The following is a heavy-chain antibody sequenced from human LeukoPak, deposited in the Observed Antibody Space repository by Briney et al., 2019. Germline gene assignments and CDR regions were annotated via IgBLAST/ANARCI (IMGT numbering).Heavy chain of an antibody. D-gene: IGHD1-26*01. CDR1: GYSISSGYY. Sequence: SETLSLTCSVSGYSISSGYYWGWIRQPPGKGLEWIGSIYYSGNTYYNPSLKSRVTISVDTSKNQFSLKLSSVTAADTAVYYCARVGSGSYLNYYYYMDVWGKGTTVTVSS. CDR2: IYYSGNT. V-gene: IGHV4-38-2*02. J-gene: IGHJ6*03. CDR3: ARVGSGSYLNYYYYMDV.